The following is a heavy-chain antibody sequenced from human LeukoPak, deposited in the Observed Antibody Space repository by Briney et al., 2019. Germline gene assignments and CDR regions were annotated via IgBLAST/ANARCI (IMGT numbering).Heavy chain of an antibody. J-gene: IGHJ4*02. D-gene: IGHD4-11*01. V-gene: IGHV4-4*02. CDR3: ARKGPATIADY. CDR2: IHHSVGT. Sequence: SETLSLTCAVSGGFISSGNWWGWFRQPPGKGLEWIGEIHHSVGTNYNPSLKSRVAISMDKSKNQFSLDVTSVTAADTAMYYCARKGPATIADYWGRGTLATVSS. CDR1: GGFISSGNW.